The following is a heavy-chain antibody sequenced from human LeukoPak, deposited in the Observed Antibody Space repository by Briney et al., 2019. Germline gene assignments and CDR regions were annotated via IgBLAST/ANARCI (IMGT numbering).Heavy chain of an antibody. V-gene: IGHV4-59*08. D-gene: IGHD6-6*01. Sequence: SETLSLTCSVSGGSISSLYWSWIRQPPGKGLEWIGYIYYTGSTNYNPSLKSRVTMFVYMSKNQFSLRLSSVTAADTAVYYCARHRAYSSSSPFGYWGQGTLVTVSS. CDR2: IYYTGST. J-gene: IGHJ4*02. CDR3: ARHRAYSSSSPFGY. CDR1: GGSISSLY.